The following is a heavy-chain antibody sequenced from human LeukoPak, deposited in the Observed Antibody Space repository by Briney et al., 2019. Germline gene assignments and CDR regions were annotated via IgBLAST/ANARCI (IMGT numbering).Heavy chain of an antibody. CDR3: ARGRTSYFDY. CDR2: INHSGGT. V-gene: IGHV4-34*01. J-gene: IGHJ4*02. Sequence: PSETLSLTCAGYGGSFSGYYWSWIRQPPGKGLEWIGEINHSGGTNYNPPPKNRVTISVETSQNQFSLKLSSVTAADTAVYYCARGRTSYFDYWGQGTLVTVSS. CDR1: GGSFSGYY.